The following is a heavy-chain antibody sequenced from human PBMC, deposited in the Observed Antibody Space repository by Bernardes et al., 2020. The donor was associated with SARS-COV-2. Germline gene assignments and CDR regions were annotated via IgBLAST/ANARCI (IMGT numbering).Heavy chain of an antibody. CDR3: ARDAITMVRGPTPNHYYYYYGMDV. D-gene: IGHD3-10*01. Sequence: GGSLRLSCAASGFTFSSYWMSWVRQAPGKGLEWVANIKQDGSEKYYVDSVKGRFTISRDNAKNSLYLQMNSLRAEDTAVYYCARDAITMVRGPTPNHYYYYYGMDVWGQGTTVTVSS. CDR1: GFTFSSYW. CDR2: IKQDGSEK. J-gene: IGHJ6*02. V-gene: IGHV3-7*03.